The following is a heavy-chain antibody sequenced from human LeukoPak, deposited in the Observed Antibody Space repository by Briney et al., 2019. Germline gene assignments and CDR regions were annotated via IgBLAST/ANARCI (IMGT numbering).Heavy chain of an antibody. CDR3: AKERATTTAFDY. D-gene: IGHD1/OR15-1a*01. Sequence: GGSLRLSCAASGFTFSSNAMNWVRQAPGKGLEWVSIISGSGGSTYYADSVKGRFTISRDNSKNTLYLQMNSPRVEDTAVYYCAKERATTTAFDYWGQGTLVTVSS. V-gene: IGHV3-23*01. CDR2: ISGSGGST. CDR1: GFTFSSNA. J-gene: IGHJ4*02.